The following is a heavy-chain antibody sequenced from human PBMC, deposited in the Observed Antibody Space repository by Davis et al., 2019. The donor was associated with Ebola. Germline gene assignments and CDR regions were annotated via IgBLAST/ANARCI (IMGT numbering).Heavy chain of an antibody. D-gene: IGHD6-19*01. CDR3: ARERYSSGWTPDY. CDR2: IKADGSAK. Sequence: GESLKISCAASGFTFSSSWMTWVRQAPEKGLEWVATIKADGSAKYYVDSVKGRFTISRDNSKNTLYLQMNSLRAEDTAVYYCARERYSSGWTPDYWGQGTLVTVSS. CDR1: GFTFSSSW. V-gene: IGHV3-7*01. J-gene: IGHJ4*02.